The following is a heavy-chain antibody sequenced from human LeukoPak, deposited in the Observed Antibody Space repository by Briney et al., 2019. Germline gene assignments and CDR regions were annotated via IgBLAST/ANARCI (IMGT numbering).Heavy chain of an antibody. CDR3: VRYHYGDYFRY. CDR2: IILIFEKA. J-gene: IGHJ4*02. Sequence: SVKVSCKGSGGTFSSYAISWVRQAPGEGVEWMGRIILIFEKANYLKKFHGRVTITTDQSMSTPYMEVSSLSSEDTAVYCCVRYHYGDYFRYWGQGTLVTVSS. V-gene: IGHV1-69*05. D-gene: IGHD3-16*01. CDR1: GGTFSSYA.